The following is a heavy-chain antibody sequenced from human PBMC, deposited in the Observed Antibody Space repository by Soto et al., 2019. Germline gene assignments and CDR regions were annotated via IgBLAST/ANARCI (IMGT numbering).Heavy chain of an antibody. CDR2: ISSSSSYI. CDR3: ARRLPQSGNFQH. J-gene: IGHJ1*01. CDR1: GFTFSSYS. V-gene: IGHV3-21*01. Sequence: GGSLRLSCAASGFTFSSYSMNWVRQAPGKGLEWVSSISSSSSYIYYADSVKGRFTISRDNAKNSLYLQMNSLRAEDTAVYYCARRLPQSGNFQHWGQGTLVTVSS. D-gene: IGHD3-10*01.